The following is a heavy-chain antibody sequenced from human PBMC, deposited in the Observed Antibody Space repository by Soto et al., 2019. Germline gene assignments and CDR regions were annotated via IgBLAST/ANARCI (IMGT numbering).Heavy chain of an antibody. J-gene: IGHJ4*02. V-gene: IGHV3-30*18. CDR3: AKGGRQWLVTSDFNY. Sequence: VQLVDSGGGVVQPGRSLRISCAASGFTLSDYAMHWVRQAPGKGLEWVAVVSHDGRNTHYADSVKGRFTISIDSSKNTVSLEMTSLRAEDTAVYYCAKGGRQWLVTSDFNYWGQGALVTVSS. D-gene: IGHD6-19*01. CDR2: VSHDGRNT. CDR1: GFTLSDYA.